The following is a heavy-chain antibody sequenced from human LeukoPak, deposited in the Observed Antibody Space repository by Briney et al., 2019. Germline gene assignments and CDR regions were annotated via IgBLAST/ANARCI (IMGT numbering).Heavy chain of an antibody. CDR2: IYHSGST. J-gene: IGHJ5*02. CDR1: GGSISSSNW. CDR3: ARVPGVYYDRLTGYGSGWFDP. V-gene: IGHV4-4*02. D-gene: IGHD3-9*01. Sequence: SETLSLTCAVSGGSISSSNWWNWVRQPPGKGLEWIGEIYHSGSTNYNPSLRSRVTISVETSKNQFSLKVRSMTAADTAVYYCARVPGVYYDRLTGYGSGWFDPWGQGTLVTVSS.